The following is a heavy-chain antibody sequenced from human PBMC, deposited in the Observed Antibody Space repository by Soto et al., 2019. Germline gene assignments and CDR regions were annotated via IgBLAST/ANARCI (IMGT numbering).Heavy chain of an antibody. Sequence: ASVKVSCKASGYSFTDYHIHWVRQAPGQGLEWLGRINPKSGGTSTAQKVQGWVTMTTVTSISTSSMELTRLTSDDTAIYYCARGDSTDCSHGVCFLFYNHDRDVWGKGTTVTVSA. CDR2: INPKSGGT. J-gene: IGHJ6*04. D-gene: IGHD2-8*01. V-gene: IGHV1-2*04. CDR1: GYSFTDYH. CDR3: ARGDSTDCSHGVCFLFYNHDRDV.